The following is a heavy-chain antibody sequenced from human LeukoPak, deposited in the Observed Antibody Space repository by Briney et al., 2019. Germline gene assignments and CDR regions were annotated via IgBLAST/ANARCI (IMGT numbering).Heavy chain of an antibody. V-gene: IGHV3-48*04. J-gene: IGHJ4*02. CDR1: GFTFGISS. CDR3: ANHLACGSTTCPSFDH. D-gene: IGHD2-2*01. Sequence: PGGSLRLSCVASGFTFGISSMSWVRQAPGKGLEWVSYISSSSSSIYDADSVKGRFTISRDNAKNSLSLQMNNLRIDDTAVYYCANHLACGSTTCPSFDHWGQGTLVTVSS. CDR2: ISSSSSSI.